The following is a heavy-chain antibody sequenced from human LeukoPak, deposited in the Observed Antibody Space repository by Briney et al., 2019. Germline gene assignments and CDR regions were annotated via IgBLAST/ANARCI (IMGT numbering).Heavy chain of an antibody. CDR1: GGSISGYY. CDR3: ARVRYSDSSVLTRKRSYYFDY. V-gene: IGHV4-59*01. CDR2: MYYSGST. D-gene: IGHD3-22*01. Sequence: SETLSLTCIVSGGSISGYYWSWVRQAPGKGLEWIGYMYYSGSTNQNPSLKSRLTISVDTSKNQVSLKLISATAADTAVYYCARVRYSDSSVLTRKRSYYFDYWGQGTLVTVSS. J-gene: IGHJ4*02.